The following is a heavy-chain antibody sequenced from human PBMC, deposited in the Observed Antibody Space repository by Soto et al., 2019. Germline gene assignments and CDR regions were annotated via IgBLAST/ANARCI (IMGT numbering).Heavy chain of an antibody. CDR3: AKDRILGVAYYYGMDV. V-gene: IGHV3-23*01. J-gene: IGHJ6*02. D-gene: IGHD3-16*01. CDR2: IGYSGNST. Sequence: GGSLRLSCAASGLTFSSSAMSWVRQAPGKGLEWVSGIGYSGNSTYYADSVKGRFTISRDNSKNTLYLQMNSLRAEDTAVYYCAKDRILGVAYYYGMDVWGQGPTVTVSS. CDR1: GLTFSSSA.